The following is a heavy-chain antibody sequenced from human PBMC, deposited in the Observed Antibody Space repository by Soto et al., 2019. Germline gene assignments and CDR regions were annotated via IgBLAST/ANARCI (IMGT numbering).Heavy chain of an antibody. Sequence: QVQLQESGPGLVKPSETLSLTCAVSGDSISSYYCMWIRQPPGKGLESIGYLYYGRSANYNPSIKSRVTLSVDTSTNQCSLALSSMTAADTAVYYCALRSMAVVPEYWGQGTLVTVSS. V-gene: IGHV4-59*01. CDR2: LYYGRSA. D-gene: IGHD3-22*01. CDR1: GDSISSYY. CDR3: ALRSMAVVPEY. J-gene: IGHJ4*02.